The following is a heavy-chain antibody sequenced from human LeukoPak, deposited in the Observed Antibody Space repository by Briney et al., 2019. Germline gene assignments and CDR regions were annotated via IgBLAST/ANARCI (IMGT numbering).Heavy chain of an antibody. CDR1: GGSISSSTYY. CDR2: INHGGST. CDR3: PRHPSALNWFDT. J-gene: IGHJ5*02. V-gene: IGHV4-39*01. D-gene: IGHD3-3*02. Sequence: SETLSLTCTVSGGSISSSTYYWDWIRQAPGKGLEWIGNINHGGSTYYNASLKSRVTMSVDTSKNQFSLKLTSLTAADTAVYYCPRHPSALNWFDTWGQGTLVTVSA.